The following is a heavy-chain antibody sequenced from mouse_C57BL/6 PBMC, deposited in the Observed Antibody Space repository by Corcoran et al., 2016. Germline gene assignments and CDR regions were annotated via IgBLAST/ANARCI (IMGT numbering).Heavy chain of an antibody. J-gene: IGHJ3*01. CDR1: GYTFTTYG. V-gene: IGHV9-3*01. D-gene: IGHD3-2*02. Sequence: QIQLVQYGPELKKPGETVKISCKASGYTFTTYGMRWVKQAPGKGLKWMGWINTYSGVPTYADDFKGRFAFSLETSASTAYLQINNLKNEDTATYFCAREETAQATLAYWGQGTLVNVSA. CDR3: AREETAQATLAY. CDR2: INTYSGVP.